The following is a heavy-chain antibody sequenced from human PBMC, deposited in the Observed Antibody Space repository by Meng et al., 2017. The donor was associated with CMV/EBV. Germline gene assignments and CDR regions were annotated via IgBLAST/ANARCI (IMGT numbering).Heavy chain of an antibody. CDR3: TRLGDSSGWFDY. J-gene: IGHJ4*02. Sequence: GGSLRLPCTASGFTFGVYAMSWVRQAPGKGLEWVGFIRSKAYGGTKEYAASVKGRFTISRDDSKSIAYLQMNSLKTEDTAVYYSTRLGDSSGWFDYWGQGTLVTVSS. D-gene: IGHD6-19*01. CDR1: GFTFGVYA. CDR2: IRSKAYGGTK. V-gene: IGHV3-49*04.